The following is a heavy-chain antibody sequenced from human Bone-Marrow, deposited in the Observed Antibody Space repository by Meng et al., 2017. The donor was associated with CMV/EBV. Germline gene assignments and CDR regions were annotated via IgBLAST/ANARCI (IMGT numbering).Heavy chain of an antibody. V-gene: IGHV1-2*02. Sequence: ASVKVSCKASGYTFTGYYMHWVRQAPGQGLEWMGWINPNSGGTNYAQKFQGRVTMTRDTSISTAYMELSRLRSDDTAVYYCARTGYCSSTSCYTGDEDYYYYGMDVWVQGTTVTVSS. CDR3: ARTGYCSSTSCYTGDEDYYYYGMDV. CDR2: INPNSGGT. CDR1: GYTFTGYY. J-gene: IGHJ6*02. D-gene: IGHD2-2*01.